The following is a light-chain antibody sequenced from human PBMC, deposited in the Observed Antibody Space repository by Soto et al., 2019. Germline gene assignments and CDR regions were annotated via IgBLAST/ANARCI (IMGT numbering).Light chain of an antibody. Sequence: QSALTQPASVSGSPGQSITISCTGTSSDVGGYNYVSWYQQHPGKAPKLMIYEVSNRPSGVSDRFSDSKSGNTASLTVSGLQAEDEADYYCSSYTNTTTRVFGSGTKLTVL. CDR3: SSYTNTTTRV. CDR2: EVS. CDR1: SSDVGGYNY. J-gene: IGLJ1*01. V-gene: IGLV2-14*01.